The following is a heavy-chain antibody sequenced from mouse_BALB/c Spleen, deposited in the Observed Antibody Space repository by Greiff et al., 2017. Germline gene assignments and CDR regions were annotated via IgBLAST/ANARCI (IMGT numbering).Heavy chain of an antibody. CDR1: GFTFSSYA. CDR3: ARQYDGYWYFDV. Sequence: EVKLVESGGGLVKPGGSLKLSCAASGFTFSSYAMSWVRQTPEKRLEWVASISSGGSTYYPDTVKGRFTISRDNAKNTLYLQMSSLKSEDTAMYYCARQYDGYWYFDVWGAGTTVTVSS. V-gene: IGHV5-6-5*01. J-gene: IGHJ1*01. CDR2: ISSGGST. D-gene: IGHD2-3*01.